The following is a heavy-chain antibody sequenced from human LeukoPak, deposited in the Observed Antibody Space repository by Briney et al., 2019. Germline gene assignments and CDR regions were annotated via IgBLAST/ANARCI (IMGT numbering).Heavy chain of an antibody. Sequence: PSETLSLTCTVSGSSISNYYWGWIRQAPGKGLEWIGSIYYSGSTYYNPSLKSRLTISLDTSKNQFSLKLTSVTAADTAVYYCARDGSGYYDTSGYRNWGQGTLVTVSS. CDR2: IYYSGST. V-gene: IGHV4-39*07. J-gene: IGHJ4*02. CDR1: GSSISNYY. D-gene: IGHD3-22*01. CDR3: ARDGSGYYDTSGYRN.